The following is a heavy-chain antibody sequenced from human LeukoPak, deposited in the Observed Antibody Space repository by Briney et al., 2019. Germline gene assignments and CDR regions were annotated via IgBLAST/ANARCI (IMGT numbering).Heavy chain of an antibody. D-gene: IGHD1-26*01. J-gene: IGHJ4*02. V-gene: IGHV1-46*01. CDR3: ARENWWELAFDY. Sequence: ASVKVSCKASGYTFTSYYMHWVRQAPGQGLEWMGIINPSGGSTSYAQKFQGRVTMTRDTSTSAVYMELSSLRSEDTAVYYCARENWWELAFDYWGQGTLVTVSS. CDR2: INPSGGST. CDR1: GYTFTSYY.